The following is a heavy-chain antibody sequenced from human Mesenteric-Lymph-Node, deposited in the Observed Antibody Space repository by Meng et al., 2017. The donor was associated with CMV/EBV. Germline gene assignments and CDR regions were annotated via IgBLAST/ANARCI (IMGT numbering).Heavy chain of an antibody. J-gene: IGHJ6*02. CDR3: AREGAAAGTSYGMDV. Sequence: ASVKVSCKASGYTFTGYYMHWVRQAPGQGLEWMGWINPNSGGTNYAQKFQGRVTMTRDTSISTAYMELSRLRSDDTAVYYCAREGAAAGTSYGMDVWGQGTTVTVSS. CDR2: INPNSGGT. D-gene: IGHD6-13*01. CDR1: GYTFTGYY. V-gene: IGHV1-2*02.